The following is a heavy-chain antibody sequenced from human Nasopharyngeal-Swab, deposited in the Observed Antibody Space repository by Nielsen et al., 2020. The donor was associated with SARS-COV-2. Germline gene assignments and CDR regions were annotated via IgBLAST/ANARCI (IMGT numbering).Heavy chain of an antibody. V-gene: IGHV3-15*01. D-gene: IGHD6-6*01. CDR3: TTYSSSHFDY. CDR2: IKSKTDGGTT. J-gene: IGHJ4*02. Sequence: WIRQPPGKGLEWVGRIKSKTDGGTTDYAAPVKGRFTISRDDSKNTLYLQMNSLKTEDSAVYYCTTYSSSHFDYWGQGTLGTVSS.